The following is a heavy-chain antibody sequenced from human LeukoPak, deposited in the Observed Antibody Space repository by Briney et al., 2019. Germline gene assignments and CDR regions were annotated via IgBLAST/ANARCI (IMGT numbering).Heavy chain of an antibody. CDR1: GFIVSSNT. Sequence: GGSLRLSCAASGFIVSSNTMTWVRQSPGRGLEWVSIIFSGGSTYYTDSVKGRFTLSRDNSKNTLYLQINSLRAEVTAIYYCARRHCSGGSCYLDYWGQGSLVTVSS. CDR2: IFSGGST. CDR3: ARRHCSGGSCYLDY. V-gene: IGHV3-53*01. J-gene: IGHJ4*02. D-gene: IGHD2-15*01.